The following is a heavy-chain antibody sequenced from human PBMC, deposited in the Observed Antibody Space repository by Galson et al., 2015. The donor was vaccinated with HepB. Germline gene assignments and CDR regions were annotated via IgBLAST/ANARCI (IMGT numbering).Heavy chain of an antibody. D-gene: IGHD6-13*01. Sequence: SLRLSCAASGFTFSSYAMHWVRQAPGKGLEWVAVISYDGSNKYYADSVKGRFTISRDNSKNTLYLQMNSLRAEDTAVYYCVRDLSWLSPQSSSWSQGDTGYGMDVWGQGTTVTVSS. V-gene: IGHV3-30-3*01. CDR3: VRDLSWLSPQSSSWSQGDTGYGMDV. CDR1: GFTFSSYA. J-gene: IGHJ6*02. CDR2: ISYDGSNK.